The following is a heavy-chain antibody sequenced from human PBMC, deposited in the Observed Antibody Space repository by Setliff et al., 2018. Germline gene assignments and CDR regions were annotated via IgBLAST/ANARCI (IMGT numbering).Heavy chain of an antibody. J-gene: IGHJ4*02. Sequence: SETLSLTCAVYGGSFSGYYWSWIRQPPGKRLEWIGEIIHIGSTNYNPSLKSRVTISMDTSKNQFSLRVSSVTAADTAAYYCARSFSRREKFLLDYWGQGALVTVSS. CDR3: ARSFSRREKFLLDY. V-gene: IGHV4-34*12. CDR1: GGSFSGYY. CDR2: IIHIGST.